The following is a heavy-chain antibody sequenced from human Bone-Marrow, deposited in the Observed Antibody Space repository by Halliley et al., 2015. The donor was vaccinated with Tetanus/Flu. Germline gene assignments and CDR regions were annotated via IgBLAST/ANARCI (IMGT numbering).Heavy chain of an antibody. CDR2: TSDGQNT. Sequence: TSDGQNTDSADAVKGRFIISRDKSTSTVYLQMNNLRPEDTAVYYCVKGLEQWLFTGEESRFDPWGQGTLVTVSS. CDR3: VKGLEQWLFTGEESRFDP. V-gene: IGHV3-64D*06. D-gene: IGHD6-19*01. J-gene: IGHJ5*02.